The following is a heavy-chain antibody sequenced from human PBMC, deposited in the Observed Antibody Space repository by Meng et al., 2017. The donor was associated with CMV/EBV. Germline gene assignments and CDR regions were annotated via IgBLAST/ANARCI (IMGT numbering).Heavy chain of an antibody. CDR1: GGSFSGYY. Sequence: SETLSLTCAVYGGSFSGYYWSWIRQPPGKGLEWIGEINHSGSTNYNPSLKSRVTISVDTSKNQFSLKLSSVTAADTAVYSCARAYGNWGQGTLVTVSS. J-gene: IGHJ4*02. CDR3: ARAYGN. D-gene: IGHD4-17*01. V-gene: IGHV4-34*01. CDR2: INHSGST.